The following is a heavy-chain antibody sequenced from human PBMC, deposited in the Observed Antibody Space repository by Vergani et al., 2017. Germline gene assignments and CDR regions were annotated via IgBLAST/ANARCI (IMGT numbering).Heavy chain of an antibody. V-gene: IGHV3-30*02. CDR3: AKDYYDSP. CDR1: GFTFSSYG. J-gene: IGHJ5*02. CDR2: IRYDGSNE. D-gene: IGHD3-22*01. Sequence: QVQLVESGGGVVQPGGSLRLSCAASGFTFSSYGMHWVRQAPGKGLEWVAFIRYDGSNEYYADSVKGRFTISSDNSKNTLYVQMNSLRAEDTAVYYCAKDYYDSPWGQGTLVTVSS.